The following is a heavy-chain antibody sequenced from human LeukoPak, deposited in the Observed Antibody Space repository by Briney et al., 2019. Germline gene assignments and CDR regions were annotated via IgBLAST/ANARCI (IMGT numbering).Heavy chain of an antibody. V-gene: IGHV3-7*01. D-gene: IGHD3-9*01. CDR2: IKQDGSEK. CDR1: GFTFSSYW. CDR3: ARAQYYDSSTAGGMDV. Sequence: GGSLRLSCAASGFTFSSYWMSWVRQAPGKGLEWVANIKQDGSEKYYVDPVKGRFTISRDNAKNSLYLQMNSLRTEDTAVYYCARAQYYDSSTAGGMDVWGQGTTVTVSS. J-gene: IGHJ6*02.